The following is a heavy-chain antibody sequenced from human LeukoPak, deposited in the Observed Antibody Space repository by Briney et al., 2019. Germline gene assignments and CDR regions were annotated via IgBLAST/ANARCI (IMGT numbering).Heavy chain of an antibody. CDR2: IYYSGST. CDR1: GGSISSYY. Sequence: SETLSLTCTVSGGSISSYYWSWIRQPPGKGLEWIGYIYYSGSTNYNPSLKSRVTISVDTSKNQFSLKPSSVTAADTAVYYCARQGYDILTGYYSLDYWGQGTLVTVSS. D-gene: IGHD3-9*01. CDR3: ARQGYDILTGYYSLDY. V-gene: IGHV4-59*08. J-gene: IGHJ4*02.